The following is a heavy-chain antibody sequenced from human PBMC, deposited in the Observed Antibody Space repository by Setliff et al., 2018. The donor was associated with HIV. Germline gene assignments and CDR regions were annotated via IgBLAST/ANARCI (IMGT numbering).Heavy chain of an antibody. V-gene: IGHV1-69*06. Sequence: GASVKVSCKSSGGTFINYAFCWVRQAPGKGLEWMGRIIPIFETTDYAQKFQGRVTITADKSTSTAYLELSSLRSEDTAVYYCARDAGYSGSSWNYWGQGTLVTVSS. CDR2: IIPIFETT. CDR1: GGTFINYA. CDR3: ARDAGYSGSSWNY. J-gene: IGHJ4*02. D-gene: IGHD5-12*01.